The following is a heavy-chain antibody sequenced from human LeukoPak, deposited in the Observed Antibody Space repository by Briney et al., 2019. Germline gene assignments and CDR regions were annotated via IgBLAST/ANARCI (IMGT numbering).Heavy chain of an antibody. D-gene: IGHD6-19*01. CDR1: GYTFTGYC. J-gene: IGHJ4*02. V-gene: IGHV1-2*06. CDR2: INPNSGGT. Sequence: GASVKVSCKASGYTFTGYCMHWVRQAPGQGLEWMGRINPNSGGTDYAQRFQGRVTMTRDTSISTAYMELSRLRSDDTAVYYCARLAVAGSFDYWGQGTLVTVSS. CDR3: ARLAVAGSFDY.